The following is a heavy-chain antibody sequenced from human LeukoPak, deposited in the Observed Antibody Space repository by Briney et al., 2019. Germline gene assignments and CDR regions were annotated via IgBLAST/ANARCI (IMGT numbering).Heavy chain of an antibody. CDR1: GGTFSSYA. D-gene: IGHD6-13*01. J-gene: IGHJ5*02. Sequence: SVKVSCKASGGTFSSYAISWVRQAPGQGLEWMGGIIPIFGTANYAQKFQGRVTITADESTSTAYMELSSLRSEDTAVYYCARIDQQLVDWLDPWGQGTLVTVSS. V-gene: IGHV1-69*13. CDR2: IIPIFGTA. CDR3: ARIDQQLVDWLDP.